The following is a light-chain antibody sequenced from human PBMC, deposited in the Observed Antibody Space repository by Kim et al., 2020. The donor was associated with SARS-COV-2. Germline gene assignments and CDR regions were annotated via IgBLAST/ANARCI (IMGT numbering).Light chain of an antibody. J-gene: IGLJ1*01. CDR1: GSGVGYYKY. CDR2: DVS. V-gene: IGLV2-14*03. CDR3: SSYTSTDTYD. Sequence: QSLTISCTETGSGVGYYKYVSWYQHHPGKAPQLIIFDVSKRPSRISNRFSGSNSGDTSSLTISGLQAEDEADYYCSSYTSTDTYDFGSGTKVTVL.